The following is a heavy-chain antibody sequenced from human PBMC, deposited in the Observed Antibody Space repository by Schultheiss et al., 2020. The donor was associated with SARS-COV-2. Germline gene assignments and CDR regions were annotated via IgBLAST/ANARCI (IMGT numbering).Heavy chain of an antibody. J-gene: IGHJ4*02. Sequence: GGSLRLSCAASGFTFSSYAMHWVRQAPGKGLEWVAVISSDGSNKYYADSVEGRFTISRDNSKNTLYLQMNSLRGEDTAVYYCARGHETEYDILTGVFDFWGQGTLVTVSS. CDR1: GFTFSSYA. V-gene: IGHV3-30*04. D-gene: IGHD3-9*01. CDR3: ARGHETEYDILTGVFDF. CDR2: ISSDGSNK.